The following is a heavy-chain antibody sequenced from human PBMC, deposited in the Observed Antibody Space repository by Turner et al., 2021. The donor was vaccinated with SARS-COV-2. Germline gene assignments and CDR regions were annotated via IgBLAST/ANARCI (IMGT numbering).Heavy chain of an antibody. Sequence: QLQLQESGPGLVKPSETLSLPCTVSGGSISSSSYYWGWIRQPPGQGLEWIGSIYYSGSTYYNPSLKSRVTISVDTSKNQFSLKLSSVTAADTAVYYCATEMATISRYYYYGMDVWGQGTTVTVSS. CDR1: GGSISSSSYY. J-gene: IGHJ6*02. CDR2: IYYSGST. V-gene: IGHV4-39*02. D-gene: IGHD5-12*01. CDR3: ATEMATISRYYYYGMDV.